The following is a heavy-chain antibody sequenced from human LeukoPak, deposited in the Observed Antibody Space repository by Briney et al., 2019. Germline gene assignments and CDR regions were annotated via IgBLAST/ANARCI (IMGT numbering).Heavy chain of an antibody. J-gene: IGHJ4*02. CDR2: IWYDGSNK. V-gene: IGHV3-33*01. D-gene: IGHD2-8*01. CDR3: ASGGLVYGACGDY. Sequence: GGSLRLSCTASGFTFSTYAIHWVRQAPGKGLEWVAVIWYDGSNKYYADSVKGRFTISRDNSKNTLYLQMNSLRVADTAVYYCASGGLVYGACGDYWGQGTLVTVSS. CDR1: GFTFSTYA.